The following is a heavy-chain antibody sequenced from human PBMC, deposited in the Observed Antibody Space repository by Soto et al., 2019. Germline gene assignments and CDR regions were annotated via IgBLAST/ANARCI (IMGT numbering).Heavy chain of an antibody. CDR1: GGTISGYY. CDR3: ARGQRFSDWLDP. CDR2: IYSSGNT. Sequence: LETLSLTCSVSGGTISGYYWTWIRQPAGKGLEWIGRIYSSGNTKYNPSLQSRVTMSLDTSNNQFSLRLTSVTAADTAVYYCARGQRFSDWLDPWRQGTLGTVSS. D-gene: IGHD3-3*01. V-gene: IGHV4-4*07. J-gene: IGHJ5*02.